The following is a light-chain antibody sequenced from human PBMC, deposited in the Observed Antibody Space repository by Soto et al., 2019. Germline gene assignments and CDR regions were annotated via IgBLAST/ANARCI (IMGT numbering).Light chain of an antibody. J-gene: IGKJ1*01. Sequence: QCTQSQPSLSAYARDKLHIPCRELKGLINDLGWYQQKPGKAPKSLIYVASSLQSGVPSRFSGSGSGTEFTLTISSLQPEDFATYYCLQHNSYPLTFGQGTRVEIK. CDR1: KGLIND. CDR3: LQHNSYPLT. V-gene: IGKV1-17*01. CDR2: VAS.